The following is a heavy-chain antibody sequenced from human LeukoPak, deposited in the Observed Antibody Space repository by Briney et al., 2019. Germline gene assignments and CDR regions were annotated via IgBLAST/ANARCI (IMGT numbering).Heavy chain of an antibody. V-gene: IGHV3-23*01. Sequence: GGSLRLSCAASGFTFSSYAMSWVRQAPGKGLEWVSGISVSGGVTSYVDSVKGRFTISRDNSKNTLYLQMNSLRAEDTGVYYCAKSGYSDGSGYYAAYYFDYWGQGTLVTVSS. J-gene: IGHJ4*02. CDR1: GFTFSSYA. CDR3: AKSGYSDGSGYYAAYYFDY. D-gene: IGHD3-22*01. CDR2: ISVSGGVT.